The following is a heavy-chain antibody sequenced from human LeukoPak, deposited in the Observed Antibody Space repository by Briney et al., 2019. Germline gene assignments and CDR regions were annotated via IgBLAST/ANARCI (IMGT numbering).Heavy chain of an antibody. CDR1: GGSISSGGHY. J-gene: IGHJ4*02. V-gene: IGHV4-31*03. D-gene: IGHD5/OR15-5a*01. Sequence: KPSGTMSLTCTVSGGSISSGGHYWSWIRQHPAKGLECIGYIYYSGSAYYNPSLESRVIMSIDTSKNQFSLRLTSVTAADTAVYYCARGSLRLFDYWGQGTLITVSS. CDR2: IYYSGSA. CDR3: ARGSLRLFDY.